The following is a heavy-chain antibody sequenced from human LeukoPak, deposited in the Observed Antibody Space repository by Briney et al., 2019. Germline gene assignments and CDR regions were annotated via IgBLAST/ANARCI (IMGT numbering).Heavy chain of an antibody. CDR2: ISAYNGNT. CDR3: ARDRYDYVWGSYRVGYYFDY. Sequence: ASVKVSCKASGYTFTSYGISWVRQAPGQGLEWMGWISAYNGNTNYAQKLQGRVTMTTDTSTSTAYMELRSLRSDDTAVYYCARDRYDYVWGSYRVGYYFDYWGQGTLVTVSS. CDR1: GYTFTSYG. V-gene: IGHV1-18*01. J-gene: IGHJ4*02. D-gene: IGHD3-16*01.